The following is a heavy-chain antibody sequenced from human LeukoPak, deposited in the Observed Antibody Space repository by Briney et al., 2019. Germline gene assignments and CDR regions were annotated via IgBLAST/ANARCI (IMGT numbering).Heavy chain of an antibody. J-gene: IGHJ6*02. CDR2: IGTGDDT. CDR3: TRGAFTWYGMDV. V-gene: IGHV3-13*01. CDR1: GFTFSTYD. D-gene: IGHD2/OR15-2a*01. Sequence: TGGPLRLSCAASGFTFSTYDMHWVRQVTGKGLEWVSGIGTGDDTHYPDSVKGRFIISRENAKNSFYLQMNNLRAGDTAVYYCTRGAFTWYGMDVWGRGTTVTVSS.